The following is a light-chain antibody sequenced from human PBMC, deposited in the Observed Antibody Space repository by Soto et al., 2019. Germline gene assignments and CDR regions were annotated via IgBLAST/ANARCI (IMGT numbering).Light chain of an antibody. Sequence: DIQTTQSPCSLSASVGDRVTITCRASQSISSYLNWYQQKPGKAPKLLIYAASSLQSGVPSRFSGSGSGTDFTLTISSLQPEDFATYYCQQSYSTPLTFGGGTKV. V-gene: IGKV1-39*01. CDR1: QSISSY. CDR2: AAS. J-gene: IGKJ4*01. CDR3: QQSYSTPLT.